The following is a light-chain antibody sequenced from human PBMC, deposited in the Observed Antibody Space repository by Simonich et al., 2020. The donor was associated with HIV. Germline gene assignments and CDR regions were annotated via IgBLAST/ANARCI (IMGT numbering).Light chain of an antibody. CDR3: QQYGRSPPIT. CDR1: QSVSSSY. V-gene: IGKV3D-20*01. Sequence: EIVLTQSPGTLSLSPGERATLPCRASQSVSSSYLAWYQQKPGLAPRLLIYDASSRATGIPDRFSGIGSGTDFTLTISRLEPEDFAVYYCQQYGRSPPITFGQGTRLEIK. CDR2: DAS. J-gene: IGKJ5*01.